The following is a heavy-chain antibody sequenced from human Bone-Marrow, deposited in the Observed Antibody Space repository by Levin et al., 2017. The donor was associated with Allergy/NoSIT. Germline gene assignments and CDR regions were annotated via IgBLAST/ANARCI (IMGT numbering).Heavy chain of an antibody. V-gene: IGHV3-33*01. J-gene: IGHJ4*02. D-gene: IGHD1-26*01. Sequence: GGSLRLSCAASGFTFSSYGMHWVRQAPGKGLEWVAVIWYDGSNKYYADSVKGRFTISRDNSKNTLYLQMNSLRAEDTAVYYCARGLSGSYYPTTYYFDYWGQGTLVTVSS. CDR3: ARGLSGSYYPTTYYFDY. CDR1: GFTFSSYG. CDR2: IWYDGSNK.